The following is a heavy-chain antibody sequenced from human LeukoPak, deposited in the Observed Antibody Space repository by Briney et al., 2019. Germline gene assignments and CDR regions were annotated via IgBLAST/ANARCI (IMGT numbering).Heavy chain of an antibody. CDR1: GFTFSTYA. J-gene: IGHJ6*02. Sequence: GGSLRLPCVASGFTFSTYAMSWVRQAPGKGLEWVSAITSSGGTTFYSDSVKGRFTVTRDNSKNALYLQMDTLRAEDTAIYYCARYCTSASCTVPDSYYGMDVWGRGTTVTVSS. CDR3: ARYCTSASCTVPDSYYGMDV. V-gene: IGHV3-23*01. D-gene: IGHD2-2*01. CDR2: ITSSGGTT.